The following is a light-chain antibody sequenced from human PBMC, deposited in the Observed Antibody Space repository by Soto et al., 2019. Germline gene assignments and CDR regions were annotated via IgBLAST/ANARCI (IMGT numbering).Light chain of an antibody. CDR3: QQYNNWPPWT. CDR1: QSVSSN. Sequence: EIVMTQSPATLSVSPGERATLSCRASQSVSSNVAWYQQQPGQAPRLLIYGASTRATGIPARFSGSGSGTEFTLTISSLQSEDFAVYYCQQYNNWPPWTCGQGTKVEIK. CDR2: GAS. J-gene: IGKJ1*01. V-gene: IGKV3-15*01.